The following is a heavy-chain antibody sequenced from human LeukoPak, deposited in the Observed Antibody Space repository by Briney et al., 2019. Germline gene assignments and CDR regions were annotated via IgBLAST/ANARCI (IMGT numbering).Heavy chain of an antibody. D-gene: IGHD2-15*01. J-gene: IGHJ4*02. Sequence: SETLSLTCTVSGGSISSGGYYWSWIRQHPGKGLEWIGYIYYSGSTYYSPSLKSRVTISVDTSKNQFSLRLSSVTAADTAVYYCARERVGYCSGGSCRYFDYWGQGTLVTVSS. CDR3: ARERVGYCSGGSCRYFDY. CDR2: IYYSGST. CDR1: GGSISSGGYY. V-gene: IGHV4-31*03.